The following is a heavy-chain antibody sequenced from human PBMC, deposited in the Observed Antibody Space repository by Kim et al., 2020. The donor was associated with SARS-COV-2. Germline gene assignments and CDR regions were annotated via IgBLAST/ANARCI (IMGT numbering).Heavy chain of an antibody. J-gene: IGHJ4*02. CDR1: GFTFSSYA. CDR3: AILRITMVRGVTPLDY. CDR2: ISCDGSNT. D-gene: IGHD3-10*01. V-gene: IGHV3-30*04. Sequence: GGSLRLSCAASGFTFSSYAMHWVRQAPGKGLEWVSVISCDGSNTYYADSVKGRFTISRDNSKNTLYLQMNSLRAEDTAVYYCAILRITMVRGVTPLDYWGEGTLVTASS.